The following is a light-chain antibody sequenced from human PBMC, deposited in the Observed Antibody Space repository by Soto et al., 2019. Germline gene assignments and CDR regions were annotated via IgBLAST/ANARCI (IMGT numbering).Light chain of an antibody. CDR3: QQDYTRFT. V-gene: IGKV3D-7*01. Sequence: PGERVTLSAGAGKRFSSSYLTGYQQKPGQAPRLLIYGASTRATSIPARFSGSGSGTDFTLTISSLQPEDFAVYYCQQDYTRFTFGPGTKVDIK. CDR2: GAS. J-gene: IGKJ3*01. CDR1: KRFSSSY.